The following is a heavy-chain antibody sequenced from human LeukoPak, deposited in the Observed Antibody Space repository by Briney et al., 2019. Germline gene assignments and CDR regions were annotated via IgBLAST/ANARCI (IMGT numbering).Heavy chain of an antibody. D-gene: IGHD3-3*01. Sequence: GGSLRLSCAASGFTFSSYAMSWVRQAPGKGLEWVSAISGSGGSTYYADSVKGRFTISRDNSKNTLYLQMNSLRAEDTAIYYCANSITIFGVVIPYSFDYWGQGTLVTVSS. CDR3: ANSITIFGVVIPYSFDY. CDR1: GFTFSSYA. CDR2: ISGSGGST. V-gene: IGHV3-23*01. J-gene: IGHJ4*02.